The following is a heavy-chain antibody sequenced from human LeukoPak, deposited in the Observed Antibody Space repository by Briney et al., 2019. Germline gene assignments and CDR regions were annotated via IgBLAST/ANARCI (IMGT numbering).Heavy chain of an antibody. V-gene: IGHV3-53*01. CDR2: IYSGGST. CDR1: GFTVGTNY. Sequence: GGSLRLSCAASGFTVGTNYMSWVRQAPGKGLEWVSVIYSGGSTYYADSVKGRFTISRDNSKNTLYLQMNSLRAEDTAVYYCASTPTSMVRGVMAIDYWGQGTLVTVSS. D-gene: IGHD3-10*01. CDR3: ASTPTSMVRGVMAIDY. J-gene: IGHJ4*02.